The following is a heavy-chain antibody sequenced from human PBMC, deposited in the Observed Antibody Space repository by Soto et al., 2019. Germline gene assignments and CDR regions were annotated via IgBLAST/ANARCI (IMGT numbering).Heavy chain of an antibody. D-gene: IGHD5-18*01. V-gene: IGHV3-30*18. Sequence: QVQLVESGGGVVQPGRSLRLSCAASGFTFSSYGMHWVRQAPGKGLEWVAVISYDGSNKYYADSVKGRFTISRDNSKNTLYLQMNSLRAEDTAVYYCAKVVRTGIHSVVDYWGQGTLVTVSS. CDR1: GFTFSSYG. CDR2: ISYDGSNK. CDR3: AKVVRTGIHSVVDY. J-gene: IGHJ4*02.